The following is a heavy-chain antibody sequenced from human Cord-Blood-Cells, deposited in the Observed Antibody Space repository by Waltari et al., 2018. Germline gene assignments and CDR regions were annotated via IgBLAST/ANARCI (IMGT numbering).Heavy chain of an antibody. D-gene: IGHD1-7*01. CDR1: GGSFSGYY. CDR3: ARGKYNWNSNYYYYGMDV. Sequence: QVQLQQWGAGLLTPSETLSLTCAVYGGSFSGYYWSWIRQPPGKGLEWIGEINHSGSTNYNPSLKRRVTISVDTSKNQFSLKLSSVTAADTAVYYCARGKYNWNSNYYYYGMDVWGQGTTVTVSS. J-gene: IGHJ6*02. CDR2: INHSGST. V-gene: IGHV4-34*01.